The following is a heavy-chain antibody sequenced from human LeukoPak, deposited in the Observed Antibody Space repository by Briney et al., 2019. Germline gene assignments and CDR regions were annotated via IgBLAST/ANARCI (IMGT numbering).Heavy chain of an antibody. D-gene: IGHD2-21*02. J-gene: IGHJ6*02. CDR1: GGTFSSYA. V-gene: IGHV1-69*04. Sequence: ASVKVSCKASGGTFSSYAISWVRQAPGQGLEWMGRIIPILGIANYAQKFQGRVTITADKSTSTAYMELSSLRSEDTAVYHCARDPYCGGDCYSYYYYYGMDVWGQGTTVTVSS. CDR2: IIPILGIA. CDR3: ARDPYCGGDCYSYYYYYGMDV.